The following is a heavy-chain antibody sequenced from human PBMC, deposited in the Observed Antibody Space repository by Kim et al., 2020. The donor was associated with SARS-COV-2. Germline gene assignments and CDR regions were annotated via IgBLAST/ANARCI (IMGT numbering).Heavy chain of an antibody. CDR3: AILGPVRDGHATGSESDY. Sequence: SETLFLTCAVSGGSISSSNWWSWVRQPPGKGLEWIGEIYHSGSTNYNPSLKSRVTISVDKSKNQFSLKLSSVTAADTAVYYCAILGPVRDGHATGSESDYWGQGTLVTVSS. V-gene: IGHV4-4*02. D-gene: IGHD1-26*01. CDR1: GGSISSSNW. CDR2: IYHSGST. J-gene: IGHJ4*02.